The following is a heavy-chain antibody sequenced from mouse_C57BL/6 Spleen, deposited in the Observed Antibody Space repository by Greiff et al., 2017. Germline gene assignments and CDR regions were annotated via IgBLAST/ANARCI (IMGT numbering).Heavy chain of an antibody. CDR3: ATPDYGSTAWFAY. D-gene: IGHD1-1*01. Sequence: EVKLMESGPELVKPGASVKISCKASGYSFTDYNMNWVKQSNGKSLEWIGVINPNYGTTSYNQKFKGKATLTVDQSSSTAYMQLNSLTSEDSAVYYWATPDYGSTAWFAYWGQGTLVTVSA. V-gene: IGHV1-39*01. J-gene: IGHJ3*01. CDR2: INPNYGTT. CDR1: GYSFTDYN.